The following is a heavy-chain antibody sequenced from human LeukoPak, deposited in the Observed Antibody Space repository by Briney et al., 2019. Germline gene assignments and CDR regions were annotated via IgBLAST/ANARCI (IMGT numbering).Heavy chain of an antibody. Sequence: SETLSLTCTVSGGSVNSGSYFWSWFRQPPGKRLEWIGYIQNSATTNYNPSLESRVAIFVDSSKDQFSLRVTSATAADTAVYYCATDYSNFYGMDVWGQGTTVTVSS. D-gene: IGHD4-11*01. V-gene: IGHV4-61*01. CDR3: ATDYSNFYGMDV. CDR1: GGSVNSGSYF. CDR2: IQNSATT. J-gene: IGHJ6*02.